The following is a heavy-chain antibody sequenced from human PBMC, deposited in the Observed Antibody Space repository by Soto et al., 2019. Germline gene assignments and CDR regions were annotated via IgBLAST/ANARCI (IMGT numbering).Heavy chain of an antibody. CDR3: ARSRGLGIGGY. D-gene: IGHD7-27*01. CDR2: IYYSERT. Sequence: QVQLQESGPGLVKPSQTLSLTCTVSGGSLSSGGYYWSWIRQHPGKGLEWIAYIYYSERTYYNPSPKGRVTISVDTTQNQFSLKLCSVSAADTAVSYCARSRGLGIGGYWGQGTLVTVSS. CDR1: GGSLSSGGYY. V-gene: IGHV4-31*03. J-gene: IGHJ4*02.